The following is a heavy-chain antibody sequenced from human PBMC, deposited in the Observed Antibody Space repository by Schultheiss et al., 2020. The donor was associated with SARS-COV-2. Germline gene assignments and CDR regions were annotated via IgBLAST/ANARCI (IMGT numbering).Heavy chain of an antibody. J-gene: IGHJ2*01. D-gene: IGHD3-22*01. CDR3: AKRGYDSSGYYSDWYFDL. V-gene: IGHV3-23*01. Sequence: GGSLRLSCAASRFTFSSCSMSWVRQAPGKGLECVSGISGRGTDTDYTDSVKGRFTISRDNSKNTLYLQMNSLRAEDTAVYYCAKRGYDSSGYYSDWYFDLWGRGTLVTVSS. CDR2: ISGRGTDT. CDR1: RFTFSSCS.